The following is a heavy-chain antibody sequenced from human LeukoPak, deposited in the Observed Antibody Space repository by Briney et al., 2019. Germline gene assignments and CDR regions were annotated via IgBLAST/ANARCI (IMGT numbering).Heavy chain of an antibody. D-gene: IGHD3-22*01. CDR2: ISGSGGST. CDR3: AKASAYFDTSGYKYYFDF. V-gene: IGHV3-23*01. CDR1: ESTFSGYA. Sequence: GGSLRLSCAASESTFSGYAMSWVRQAPGKGLEWVSAISGSGGSTFYADSVKGRFTISRDNSKNTLSLQMNSLRAEDTAVYYCAKASAYFDTSGYKYYFDFWGQGTLVTVSS. J-gene: IGHJ4*02.